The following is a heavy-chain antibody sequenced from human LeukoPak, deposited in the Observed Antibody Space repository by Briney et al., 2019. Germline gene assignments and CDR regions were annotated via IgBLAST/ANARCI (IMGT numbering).Heavy chain of an antibody. D-gene: IGHD5-18*01. J-gene: IGHJ4*02. Sequence: SETLSLTCAVYGGSFSGYYWSWIRQPPGKGLEWIGEINHSGSTNYNPSLKSRVAISVDTSKNQFSLKLSSVTAADTAVYFCARGRSFRIQLWFPRYFDYWGQGTLVTVSS. CDR1: GGSFSGYY. V-gene: IGHV4-34*01. CDR3: ARGRSFRIQLWFPRYFDY. CDR2: INHSGST.